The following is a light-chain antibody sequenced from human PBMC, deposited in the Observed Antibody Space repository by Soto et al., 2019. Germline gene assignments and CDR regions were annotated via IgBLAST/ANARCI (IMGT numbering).Light chain of an antibody. CDR3: HQYATSTPT. CDR2: GGS. J-gene: IGKJ2*01. CDR1: QSISVY. Sequence: DIQMTQSPSTLSASVGDRVTITCRASQSISVYLAWYQQRPPEAPKLLIYGGSSLEIGGPSSFSGSGSGPEFTLTISGLQPSDFETYYCHQYATSTPTFGQGTKLEI. V-gene: IGKV1-5*01.